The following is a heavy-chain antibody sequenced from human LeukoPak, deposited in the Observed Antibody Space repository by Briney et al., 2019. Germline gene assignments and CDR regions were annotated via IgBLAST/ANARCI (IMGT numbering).Heavy chain of an antibody. CDR3: AKGGIAGATPHRSATPFDY. CDR2: IRYDGSNK. CDR1: GFTFSSYG. Sequence: PGGSLRLSCAASGFTFSSYGMHWVRQAPGKGLEWVAYIRYDGSNKHYADSVKGRFTISRDNSKNTVYLQMNSLRAEDTALYYCAKGGIAGATPHRSATPFDYWGQGTLVAVSS. J-gene: IGHJ4*02. V-gene: IGHV3-30*02. D-gene: IGHD1-26*01.